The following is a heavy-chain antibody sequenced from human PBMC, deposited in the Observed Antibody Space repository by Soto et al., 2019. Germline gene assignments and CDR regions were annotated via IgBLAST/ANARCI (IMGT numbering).Heavy chain of an antibody. V-gene: IGHV4-59*08. CDR1: GGSITSYY. J-gene: IGHJ4*02. Sequence: SETLSLTCIVSGGSITSYYWSWIRQPPAKALEWIGYINYSGNTNYNPSLKSRVTISVDTSKNQFSLRLSSVTAADTAVYYCARQEGITGSTDYFDSWGQGALVTVSS. CDR3: ARQEGITGSTDYFDS. D-gene: IGHD1-20*01. CDR2: INYSGNT.